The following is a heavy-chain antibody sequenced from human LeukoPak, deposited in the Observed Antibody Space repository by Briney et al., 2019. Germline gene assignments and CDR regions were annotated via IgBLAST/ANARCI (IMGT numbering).Heavy chain of an antibody. J-gene: IGHJ6*02. CDR1: GGSFSGYY. V-gene: IGHV4-34*01. CDR2: MNHSGST. D-gene: IGHD4-17*01. CDR3: ARGQVEHWPATVPYGMDV. Sequence: PSETLSLTCAVYGGSFSGYYWSWIRQPPGKGLEWIGEMNHSGSTNYNPSLESRVTISVDTSKNQFSLKLSSVTAADTAVYYCARGQVEHWPATVPYGMDVWGQGSTVTVSS.